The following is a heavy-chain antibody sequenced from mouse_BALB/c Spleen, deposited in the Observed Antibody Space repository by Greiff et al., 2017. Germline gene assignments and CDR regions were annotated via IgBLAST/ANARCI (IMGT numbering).Heavy chain of an antibody. CDR2: IWTGGGT. V-gene: IGHV2-9-2*01. Sequence: VQGVESGPGLVAPSQSLSITCTVSGFSLTSYDISWIRQPPGKGLEWLGVIWTGGGTNYNSAFMSRLSISKDNSKSQVFLKMNSLQTDDTAIYYCVRDSGTGAWFAYWGQGTLVTVSA. D-gene: IGHD4-1*01. J-gene: IGHJ3*01. CDR3: VRDSGTGAWFAY. CDR1: GFSLTSYD.